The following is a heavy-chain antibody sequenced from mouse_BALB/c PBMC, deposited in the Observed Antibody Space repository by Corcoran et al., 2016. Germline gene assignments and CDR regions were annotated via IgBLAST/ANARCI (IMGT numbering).Heavy chain of an antibody. CDR2: IDPANGNT. Sequence: EHQLQQSGAELVKPGAADKLSYTAADFNIRDTNKHWVKQRTEQGLGWIGRIDPANGNTKYDPKFQGKATITADTSSNTAYLQLSSLRSEDTAVYYCANWDWNLDVWGAGTTVTVSS. J-gene: IGHJ1*01. V-gene: IGHV14-3*02. CDR3: ANWDWNLDV. CDR1: DFNIRDTN. D-gene: IGHD4-1*01.